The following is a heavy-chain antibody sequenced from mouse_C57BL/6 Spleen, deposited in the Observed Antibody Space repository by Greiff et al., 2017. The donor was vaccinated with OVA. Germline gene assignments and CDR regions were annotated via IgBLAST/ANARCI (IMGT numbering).Heavy chain of an antibody. CDR3: AREGYDGYYAWFAY. Sequence: EVQLKESGPGLVKPSQSLSLTCSVTGYSITSGYYWNWIRQFPGNKLEWMGYISYDGSNNYNPSLKNRISITRDTSKNQFFLKLNSVTTEDTATYYCAREGYDGYYAWFAYWGQGTLVTVSA. CDR1: GYSITSGYY. V-gene: IGHV3-6*01. CDR2: ISYDGSN. D-gene: IGHD2-3*01. J-gene: IGHJ3*01.